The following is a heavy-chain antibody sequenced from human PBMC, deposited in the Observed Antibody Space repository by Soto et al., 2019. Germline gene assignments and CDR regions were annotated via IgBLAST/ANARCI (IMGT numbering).Heavy chain of an antibody. Sequence: GGSLRRSCAVSGFSFSGYTMNWIRQAQGKGLEWISGINGGGGTTYYADSVKGRFTISRDDSKNILYLQMNSPRAEDTAIYYCAKDRHPDGIWTFDYWGRGTLVTVSS. CDR3: AKDRHPDGIWTFDY. CDR1: GFSFSGYT. V-gene: IGHV3-23*01. J-gene: IGHJ4*02. D-gene: IGHD3-9*01. CDR2: INGGGGTT.